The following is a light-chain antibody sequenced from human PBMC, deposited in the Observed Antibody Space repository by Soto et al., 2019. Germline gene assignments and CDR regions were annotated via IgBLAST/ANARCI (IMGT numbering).Light chain of an antibody. CDR1: SSNIRAGYD. Sequence: QSVLTQPPSVSGAPGQRVTISCTGSSSNIRAGYDVHWYQQLPGTAPKLLIYGNSNRPSGVPDRFSGSKSGTSASLAITGLQAEDEADYYCQSYDSSLSALVFGGGTKVTVL. V-gene: IGLV1-40*01. CDR2: GNS. J-gene: IGLJ2*01. CDR3: QSYDSSLSALV.